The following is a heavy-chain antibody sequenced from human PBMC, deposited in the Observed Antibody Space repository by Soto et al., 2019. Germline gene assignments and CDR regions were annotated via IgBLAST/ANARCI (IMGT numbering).Heavy chain of an antibody. V-gene: IGHV3-74*01. CDR2: INGGGSRK. J-gene: IGHJ4*02. CDR3: VRVDIGLAFDY. CDR1: GFTFSNYW. Sequence: EVQLVESGGGLVQPGGSLRLSCAASGFTFSNYWMHWARQAPGKGLVWVSHINGGGSRKTYADSVKGRFTISRDNAKNMVYLQMNSLRAGDPAVYSCVRVDIGLAFDYWGLGTLVTVSS.